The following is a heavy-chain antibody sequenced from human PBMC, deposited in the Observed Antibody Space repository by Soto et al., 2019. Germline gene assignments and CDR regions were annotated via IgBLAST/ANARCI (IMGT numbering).Heavy chain of an antibody. D-gene: IGHD3-10*01. V-gene: IGHV4-30-4*01. CDR2: FFYSGST. CDR3: ASSYYHGGWCYVLDV. CDR1: GGSISSDDFY. Sequence: SETLSLTCSVSGGSISSDDFYWSWIRQPPGKGLEWIGYFFYSGSTYYNPSLMSRVTISVDTSKNQFSLKLISLTAADTAVYYFASSYYHGGWCYVLDVWSQGTTVTVSS. J-gene: IGHJ6*02.